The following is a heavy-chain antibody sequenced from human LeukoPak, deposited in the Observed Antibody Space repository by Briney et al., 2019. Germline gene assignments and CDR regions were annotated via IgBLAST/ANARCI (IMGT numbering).Heavy chain of an antibody. J-gene: IGHJ4*02. Sequence: GGSLRLSCAASGFTFSDYYMNWIRQAPGKGLEWVSYISISGTTIYYADSVKGRFTISRDNAKNSLYLQMNSLRAEDTAVYYCARDGGSAMPFDYWGQGTLVTVSS. V-gene: IGHV3-11*04. CDR1: GFTFSDYY. CDR3: ARDGGSAMPFDY. CDR2: ISISGTTI. D-gene: IGHD2-2*01.